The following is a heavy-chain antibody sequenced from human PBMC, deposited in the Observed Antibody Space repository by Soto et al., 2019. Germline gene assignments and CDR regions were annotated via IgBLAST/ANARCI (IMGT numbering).Heavy chain of an antibody. CDR3: ASMGYHYGSGSYPLDY. D-gene: IGHD3-10*01. V-gene: IGHV4-59*08. Sequence: QVQLQESGPGLVKPSETLSLTCTVSGGSISSYYWTWIRQPPGKGLEWIGFMYNSGSTHYNPSLKSRVTISLDTSKNQCSLNLRSVTAVDTAVYYCASMGYHYGSGSYPLDYWGQGTLVTVSS. J-gene: IGHJ4*02. CDR1: GGSISSYY. CDR2: MYNSGST.